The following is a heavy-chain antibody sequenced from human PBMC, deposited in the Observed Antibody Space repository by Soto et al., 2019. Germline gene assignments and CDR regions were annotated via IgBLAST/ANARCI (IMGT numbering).Heavy chain of an antibody. V-gene: IGHV1-69*08. CDR3: AREDRDRETGLVPAAIDGMDV. J-gene: IGHJ6*02. CDR1: GGTFSRYS. Sequence: QVQLVQSGAEVKKPGSSVKVSCKASGGTFSRYSITWVRQAPGHGLEWIGRIIPIFGIASYAQKFQGRVTIPADESTSTDYMELSSLRSDDTAVYYCAREDRDRETGLVPAAIDGMDVWGQGTTVTVSS. D-gene: IGHD2-2*01. CDR2: IIPIFGIA.